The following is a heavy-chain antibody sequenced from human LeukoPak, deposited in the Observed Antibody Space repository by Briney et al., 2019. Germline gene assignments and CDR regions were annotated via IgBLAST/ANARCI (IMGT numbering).Heavy chain of an antibody. Sequence: ASVKVSCKASGYTFTSYGISWVRQAPGQGLEWMGWISAYNGNTNYAQKLQGRVTMTTDTSTSTAYMELRILRSDDTAVYYCAREWYCSGGRCYGGWFDPWGQGTLVTVSS. CDR1: GYTFTSYG. D-gene: IGHD2-15*01. CDR2: ISAYNGNT. CDR3: AREWYCSGGRCYGGWFDP. J-gene: IGHJ5*02. V-gene: IGHV1-18*01.